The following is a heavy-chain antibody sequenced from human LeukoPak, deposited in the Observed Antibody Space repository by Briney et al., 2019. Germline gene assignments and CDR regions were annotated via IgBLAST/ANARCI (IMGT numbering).Heavy chain of an antibody. CDR2: IYYSGST. J-gene: IGHJ6*02. Sequence: KFSETLSLTCTVSGGSISSYYWSWIRQPPGKGLEWIGYIYYSGSTNYNPSLKSRVTISVDTSKNQFSLKLSSVTAADTAVYYCARDTRIYDSTGYNWNYYYGMDVWGQGTTVTVSS. D-gene: IGHD3-22*01. CDR3: ARDTRIYDSTGYNWNYYYGMDV. V-gene: IGHV4-59*12. CDR1: GGSISSYY.